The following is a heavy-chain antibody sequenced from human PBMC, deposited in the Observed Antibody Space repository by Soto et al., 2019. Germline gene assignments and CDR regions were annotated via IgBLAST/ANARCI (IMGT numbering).Heavy chain of an antibody. CDR1: GFTFSTYG. J-gene: IGHJ4*02. CDR2: ISYDGSNK. CDR3: AKDSSGYDYGIDY. D-gene: IGHD5-12*01. Sequence: QVQLVESGGGVVQPGRSLRLSCAVSGFTFSTYGMHWDRQAPGKGLEWVAVISYDGSNKYHADSVKGRFTISRDSSKNALYLQMNSLRADDTAMYYCAKDSSGYDYGIDYWGQGTLVTVSS. V-gene: IGHV3-30*18.